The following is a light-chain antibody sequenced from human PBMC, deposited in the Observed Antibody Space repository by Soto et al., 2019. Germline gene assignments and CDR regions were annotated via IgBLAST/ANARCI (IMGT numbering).Light chain of an antibody. J-gene: IGKJ5*01. CDR2: GAS. CDR1: QSISIY. CDR3: QQSSNTPIT. Sequence: DIQMTQSPSSLSASVGDRVNITCRASQSISIYLNWYQQKPGKPPKLLIYGASSLQSGVPSRFSGSGSGTDFTLTISSLQPEDFATYYCQQSSNTPITFGQGTRLEIK. V-gene: IGKV1-39*01.